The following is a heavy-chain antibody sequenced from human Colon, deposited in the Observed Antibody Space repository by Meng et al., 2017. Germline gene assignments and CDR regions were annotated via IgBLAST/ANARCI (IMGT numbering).Heavy chain of an antibody. J-gene: IGHJ4*01. Sequence: ASVKVSCKASGYTFTNYDINWVRQATGQGLEWMGWMNPKSGKTGYAQKFQGRVTITRDTSIGTAYMELSTVTSEDTAVYYCARAGGGYYDSHFDSWGQGTLVTVSS. CDR3: ARAGGGYYDSHFDS. V-gene: IGHV1-8*03. D-gene: IGHD3-9*01. CDR2: MNPKSGKT. CDR1: GYTFTNYD.